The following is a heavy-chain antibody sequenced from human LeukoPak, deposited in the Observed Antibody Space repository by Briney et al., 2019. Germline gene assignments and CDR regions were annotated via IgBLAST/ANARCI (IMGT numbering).Heavy chain of an antibody. J-gene: IGHJ4*02. CDR2: INHSGST. CDR1: GGSFSGYY. Sequence: PSETLSLTCAVYGGSFSGYYWSWIRQPPGKGLEWVGEINHSGSTNYNPSLKSRVTISVDTSKHQFSLKLSSVTAADTAVYYCASGGSGYYPRIDYWGKGTLVTVSS. CDR3: ASGGSGYYPRIDY. V-gene: IGHV4-34*01. D-gene: IGHD3-3*01.